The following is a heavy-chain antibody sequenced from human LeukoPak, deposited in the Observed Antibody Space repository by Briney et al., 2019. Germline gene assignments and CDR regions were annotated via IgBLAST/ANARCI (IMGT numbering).Heavy chain of an antibody. CDR1: GYSFTSYW. CDR3: ARQCCSSTSPGAFDI. D-gene: IGHD2-2*01. V-gene: IGHV5-51*01. J-gene: IGHJ3*02. Sequence: GESLKISCKGSGYSFTSYWIGWARQMPGKGLEWMGIIYPGDSDTRYSPSFQGQVTISADKSISTAYLQWSSLKASDTAMYYCARQCCSSTSPGAFDIWGQGTMVTVSS. CDR2: IYPGDSDT.